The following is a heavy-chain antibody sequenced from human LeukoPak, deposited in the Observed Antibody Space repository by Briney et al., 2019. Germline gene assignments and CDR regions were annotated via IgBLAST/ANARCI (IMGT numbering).Heavy chain of an antibody. CDR3: ARDPRVGAPV. CDR1: GGSISSYY. Sequence: PSETLSLTCTVSGGSISSYYWSWIRQPPGKGLEWIGYIYYSGSTNYNPSLKSRVTISVDTSKNQFSLKLSSVTAADTAVYYCARDPRVGAPVWGQGTLVTVSS. J-gene: IGHJ4*02. D-gene: IGHD1-26*01. V-gene: IGHV4-59*12. CDR2: IYYSGST.